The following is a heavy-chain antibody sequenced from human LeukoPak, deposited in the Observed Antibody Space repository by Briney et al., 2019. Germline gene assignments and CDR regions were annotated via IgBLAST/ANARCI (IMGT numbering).Heavy chain of an antibody. D-gene: IGHD5-12*01. Sequence: GGSLILSCAASGFTFSNYAMSWVRQAPGKGLEWGSGISASGGGTDNADSVKGRLTISRENSKNTLSLHMNSLRAEDTAVYYCVRGDRNSGWSVWGQGTLVTVSS. CDR3: VRGDRNSGWSV. CDR2: ISASGGGT. CDR1: GFTFSNYA. V-gene: IGHV3-23*01. J-gene: IGHJ4*02.